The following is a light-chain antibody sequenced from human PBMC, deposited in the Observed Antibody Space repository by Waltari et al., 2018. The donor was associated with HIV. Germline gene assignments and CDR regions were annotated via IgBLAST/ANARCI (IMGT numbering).Light chain of an antibody. CDR3: QQSYSIPYT. V-gene: IGKV1-39*01. J-gene: IGKJ2*01. CDR2: GAS. Sequence: DIQVTQSPPSLSASIGERVTITCRASQSIDSYLNWYQQKPGQAPKLLIYGASSLQSGVPSRFSGSGSGTDFTLTISNPQREDFATYFCQQSYSIPYTFGQGTKLKI. CDR1: QSIDSY.